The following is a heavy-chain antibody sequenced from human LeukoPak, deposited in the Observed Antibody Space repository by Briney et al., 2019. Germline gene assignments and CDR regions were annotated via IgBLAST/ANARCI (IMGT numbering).Heavy chain of an antibody. D-gene: IGHD5-18*01. V-gene: IGHV4-30-4*08. Sequence: NASQTLSLTCTVSGGSISSGDYYWSWIRQPPGKGLEWIGYIYYSGSTYYNPSLRTRVTISLDTSKNQFSLKLSSVTAADTAVYYCARDIGLWDVYYYMDVWGKGTTVTVSS. CDR2: IYYSGST. CDR1: GGSISSGDYY. J-gene: IGHJ6*03. CDR3: ARDIGLWDVYYYMDV.